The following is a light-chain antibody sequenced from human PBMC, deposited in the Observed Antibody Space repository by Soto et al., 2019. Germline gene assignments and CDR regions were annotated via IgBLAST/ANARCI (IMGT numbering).Light chain of an antibody. V-gene: IGLV2-14*03. Sequence: QSALTQPASVSGSPGQSITISCTGTSSDVGGYNYFSWYQQHPGKAPKLMIYDVSNRPSGVSDRFSGSKSGKTASLTISGLQTDDEADYYCSSYTSTSTVFGGGTKVTVL. J-gene: IGLJ3*02. CDR1: SSDVGGYNY. CDR2: DVS. CDR3: SSYTSTSTV.